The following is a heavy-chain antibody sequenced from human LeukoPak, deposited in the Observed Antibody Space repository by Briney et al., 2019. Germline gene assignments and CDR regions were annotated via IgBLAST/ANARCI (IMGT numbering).Heavy chain of an antibody. CDR3: ARVAVEMDHDH. V-gene: IGHV3-48*01. CDR2: ITSSGRTI. CDR1: GFSFNVYS. D-gene: IGHD5-24*01. J-gene: IGHJ4*02. Sequence: GGSLRLSCGASGFSFNVYSMSWVRQAPGKGLEWIAYITSSGRTIHYADSVKGRFTISRDNAKDSLYLQMNSLRVEDTAVYYCARVAVEMDHDHWGQGTLVTVAS.